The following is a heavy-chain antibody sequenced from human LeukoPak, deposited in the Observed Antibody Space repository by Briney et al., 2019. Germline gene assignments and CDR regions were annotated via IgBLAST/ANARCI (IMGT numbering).Heavy chain of an antibody. CDR2: TIPIFGTA. V-gene: IGHV1-69*05. Sequence: GASVKVSCKASGGTFSSYAISWVRQAPGQGLEWMGGTIPIFGTANYAQKFQGRVTITTDESTSTAYMELSSLRSEDTAVYYCARAGAYYDFWSGFRPYYYYMDVWGKGTTVTVSS. D-gene: IGHD3-3*01. J-gene: IGHJ6*03. CDR1: GGTFSSYA. CDR3: ARAGAYYDFWSGFRPYYYYMDV.